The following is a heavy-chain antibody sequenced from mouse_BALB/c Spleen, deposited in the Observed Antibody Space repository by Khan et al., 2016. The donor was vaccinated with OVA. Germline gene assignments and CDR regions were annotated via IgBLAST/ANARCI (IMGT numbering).Heavy chain of an antibody. J-gene: IGHJ4*01. CDR1: GCSLTNYG. CDR3: AKNQAGYAMDY. Sequence: VQLQESGPGLVQPSQSLSISCTVSGCSLTNYGVHWVRQSPGKGLEWLGVIWRDGSRDYNAAFMSRLYITKDNSKSQVFFKMNSLQADDTAIYYCAKNQAGYAMDYWGQGTSVTVSS. CDR2: IWRDGSR. V-gene: IGHV2-5*01.